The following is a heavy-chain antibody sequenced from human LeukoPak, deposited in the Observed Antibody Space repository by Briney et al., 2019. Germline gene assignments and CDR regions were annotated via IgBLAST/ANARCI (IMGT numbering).Heavy chain of an antibody. CDR1: GFPIRSFW. V-gene: IGHV3-74*01. J-gene: IGHJ6*02. Sequence: GGSLRLSCAASGFPIRSFWMHWVRQVPGKGLVGVSRNKGDGTSSSYADSVKGRFTISRDNAKNTIYLQLNSLRVDDTAVYYCMRDWRYYGMDVWGQGTTVTVSS. CDR3: MRDWRYYGMDV. CDR2: NKGDGTSS. D-gene: IGHD1-1*01.